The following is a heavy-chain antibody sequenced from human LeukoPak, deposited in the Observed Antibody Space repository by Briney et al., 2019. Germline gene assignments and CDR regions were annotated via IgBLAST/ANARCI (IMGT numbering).Heavy chain of an antibody. V-gene: IGHV4-30-4*01. CDR2: IYYSGST. D-gene: IGHD3-22*01. CDR3: ARLYYYDSSGYRAEYFQH. J-gene: IGHJ1*01. Sequence: SETLSLTCTVSGGSISSGDYYWSWIRPPPGKGLEWIGYIYYSGSTYYNPSLKSRVTISVDTSKNQFSLKLSSVTAADTAVYYCARLYYYDSSGYRAEYFQHWGQGTLVTVSS. CDR1: GGSISSGDYY.